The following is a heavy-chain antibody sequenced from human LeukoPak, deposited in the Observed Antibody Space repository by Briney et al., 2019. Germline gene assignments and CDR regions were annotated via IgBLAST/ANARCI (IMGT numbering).Heavy chain of an antibody. J-gene: IGHJ3*02. CDR3: ARLRGKRFLEWLLDAFDI. CDR2: IYYSGST. V-gene: IGHV4-39*01. Sequence: SETLSLTCTVSGGSISSSSYYWGWIRQPPGKGLEWIGGIYYSGSTYYNPSLKSRVTISVDTSKNQFSLKLSSVTAADTAVYYCARLRGKRFLEWLLDAFDIWGQGTMVTVSS. CDR1: GGSISSSSYY. D-gene: IGHD3-3*01.